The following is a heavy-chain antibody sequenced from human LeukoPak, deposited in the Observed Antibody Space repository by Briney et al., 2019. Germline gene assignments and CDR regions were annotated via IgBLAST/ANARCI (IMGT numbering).Heavy chain of an antibody. CDR1: GGSFSSSSYY. CDR2: IYYSGST. D-gene: IGHD6-13*01. J-gene: IGHJ4*02. Sequence: SETLSLTCDVSGGSFSSSSYYWGWIRQSPGKGLEWIGSIYYSGSTYYNPSLKSRVTMSVDTSKNQFSLKLSSVTAADTAVYYCARSSRSWSTFDYWGQGTLVTVSS. V-gene: IGHV4-39*07. CDR3: ARSSRSWSTFDY.